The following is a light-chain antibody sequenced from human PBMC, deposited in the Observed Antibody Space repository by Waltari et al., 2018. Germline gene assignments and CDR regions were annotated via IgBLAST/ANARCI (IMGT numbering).Light chain of an antibody. CDR2: DAS. V-gene: IGKV3-11*01. J-gene: IGKJ2*01. CDR1: QSVSSY. CDR3: QQRSNWPPT. Sequence: EIVLTQSPATLSLPPGERVTLSCRASQSVSSYLAWYQQKPGQAPRLLIYDASNRATGIPARFSGSGSGTDFTLTISSLEPEDFAVYYCQQRSNWPPTFGQGTKLEIK.